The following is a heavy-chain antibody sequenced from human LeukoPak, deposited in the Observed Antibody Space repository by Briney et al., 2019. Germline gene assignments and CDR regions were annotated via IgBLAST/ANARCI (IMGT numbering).Heavy chain of an antibody. CDR3: ARVMIRSVTGTTENSVDY. V-gene: IGHV1-69*01. Sequence: GSSVKVSCRASGGTFSSYAISWVRQAPGQGLEWMGGIIPIFGTANYAQKFQGRVTITADESMSTAYMELSSLRSEDTAVYYCARVMIRSVTGTTENSVDYWGQGTLVTVSS. J-gene: IGHJ4*02. D-gene: IGHD1-20*01. CDR1: GGTFSSYA. CDR2: IIPIFGTA.